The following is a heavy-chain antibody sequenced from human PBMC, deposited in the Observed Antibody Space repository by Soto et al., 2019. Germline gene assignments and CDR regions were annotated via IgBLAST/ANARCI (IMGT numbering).Heavy chain of an antibody. Sequence: GGSLRLSCAASGFTFSSYAMSWVRQAPGKGLEWVSYIMPGSSHIYYADSVKGRFTISRDNAKNSLFLQMNSLTAEDTAVYYCAIEKVGAASVHFFDIWVQGTMVTVSS. CDR3: AIEKVGAASVHFFDI. CDR2: IMPGSSHI. J-gene: IGHJ3*02. CDR1: GFTFSSYA. V-gene: IGHV3-48*01. D-gene: IGHD1-26*01.